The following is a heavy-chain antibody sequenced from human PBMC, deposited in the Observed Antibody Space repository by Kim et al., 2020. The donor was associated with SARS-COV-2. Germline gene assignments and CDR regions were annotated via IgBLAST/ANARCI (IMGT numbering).Heavy chain of an antibody. CDR3: ARAQSLYSSSWWQQYYYYYMDV. CDR1: GYTFTSYG. Sequence: ASVKVSCKASGYTFTSYGISWVRQAPGQGLEGMGWISAYNGNKNYAQKLQGRVTMTTDTSTSTAYMELGSLRSDDTAVYYCARAQSLYSSSWWQQYYYYYMDVWGKGTTVTVSS. CDR2: ISAYNGNK. D-gene: IGHD6-13*01. V-gene: IGHV1-18*01. J-gene: IGHJ6*03.